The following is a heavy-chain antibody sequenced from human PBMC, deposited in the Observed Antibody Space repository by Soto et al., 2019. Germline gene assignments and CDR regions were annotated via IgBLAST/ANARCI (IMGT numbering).Heavy chain of an antibody. CDR2: FYYSGST. J-gene: IGHJ5*02. CDR1: GGSISSSHYY. V-gene: IGHV4-39*01. CDR3: ARHDFLKWFDP. D-gene: IGHD2-21*02. Sequence: SETLSLTCTVSGGSISSSHYYWGWIRQPPGKGLEWIVSFYYSGSTYYNPSLKSRVTISVDTSNNQFSLKLSSVTAADTAVCYCARHDFLKWFDPWGQGTLVTVSS.